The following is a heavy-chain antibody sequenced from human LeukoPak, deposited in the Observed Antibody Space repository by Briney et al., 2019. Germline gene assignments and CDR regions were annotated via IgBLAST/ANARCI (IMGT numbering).Heavy chain of an antibody. CDR1: GFPFSRYS. Sequence: GGSLRLSCAASGFPFSRYSMNWVRQAPGKGLEWVSYIGRGGTTIYYADSVKGRFTISRDNAKNSLYLQMNGLRAEDTAVYYCARSRNTIFESWFDPWGQGTLVTVSS. CDR3: ARSRNTIFESWFDP. V-gene: IGHV3-48*01. D-gene: IGHD3-3*01. J-gene: IGHJ5*02. CDR2: IGRGGTTI.